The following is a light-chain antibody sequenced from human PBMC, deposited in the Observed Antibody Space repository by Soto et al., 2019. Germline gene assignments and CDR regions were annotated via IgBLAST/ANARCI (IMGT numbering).Light chain of an antibody. V-gene: IGKV1-39*01. CDR1: QSIRSY. J-gene: IGKJ1*01. CDR3: QQSYSTPWT. CDR2: AAS. Sequence: IQLTQSPSSLSASVGDRVTITCRASQSIRSYLNWYQQKRGKAPKIXIYAASSLQSGVPSRFSGSGSGTDFTLTISSLQPEDFETDDCQQSYSTPWTFGQGTKVDIK.